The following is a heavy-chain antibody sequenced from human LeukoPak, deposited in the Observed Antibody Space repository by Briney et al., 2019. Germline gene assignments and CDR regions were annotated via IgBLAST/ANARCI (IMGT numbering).Heavy chain of an antibody. V-gene: IGHV4-39*01. Sequence: PSETLSLTCTVSGGSISSSSYYWGWIRQPPGKGLEWIGSIYYSGSTYYNPSLKSQVSISIDTSKNQFSLRLTSVTAADTAVYYCARARKLMVRGVRGWFDPWGQGTLVTVSS. J-gene: IGHJ5*02. CDR2: IYYSGST. CDR1: GGSISSSSYY. CDR3: ARARKLMVRGVRGWFDP. D-gene: IGHD3-10*01.